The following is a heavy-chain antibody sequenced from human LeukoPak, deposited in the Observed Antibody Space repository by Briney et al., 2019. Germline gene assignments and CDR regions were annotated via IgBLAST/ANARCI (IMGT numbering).Heavy chain of an antibody. D-gene: IGHD3-22*01. CDR2: IYYSGST. Sequence: SGTLSLTCTVSGGSISSGGYYWSWIRQHPGKGLEWIGYIYYSGSTYHNPSLKSRVTISVDTSKNQFSLKLSSVTAADTAVYYCAQGSSGYRFYYYYYMDVWGKGTTITVSS. V-gene: IGHV4-31*03. J-gene: IGHJ6*03. CDR3: AQGSSGYRFYYYYYMDV. CDR1: GGSISSGGYY.